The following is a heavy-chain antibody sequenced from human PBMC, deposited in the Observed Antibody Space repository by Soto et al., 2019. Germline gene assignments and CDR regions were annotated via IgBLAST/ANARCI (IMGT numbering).Heavy chain of an antibody. CDR2: IYYSGST. Sequence: ETLSLTCTVSGGSISSSTYYWGWIRQPPGKGLEWIGNIYYSGSTYYNPSLKSRVTISVDTSKNQFSLKLSSVTAADTAMYFCARHARGSCYSWGQGTLVTVSS. CDR3: ARHARGSCYS. D-gene: IGHD2-15*01. V-gene: IGHV4-39*01. CDR1: GGSISSSTYY. J-gene: IGHJ4*02.